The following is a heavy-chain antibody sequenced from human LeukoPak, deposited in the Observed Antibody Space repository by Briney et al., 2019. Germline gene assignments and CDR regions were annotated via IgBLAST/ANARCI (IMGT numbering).Heavy chain of an antibody. J-gene: IGHJ3*02. D-gene: IGHD3-22*01. CDR3: AREGAYYYDSSGNDAFDI. Sequence: PSETLSLTCTVSGGSISSYHWSWIRQPPGKGLEWIGYIYYSGSTKYNPSLKSRVTISGDTSKNQLSLKLSSVTAADTAVYYCAREGAYYYDSSGNDAFDIWGQGTMVTVSS. CDR2: IYYSGST. CDR1: GGSISSYH. V-gene: IGHV4-59*01.